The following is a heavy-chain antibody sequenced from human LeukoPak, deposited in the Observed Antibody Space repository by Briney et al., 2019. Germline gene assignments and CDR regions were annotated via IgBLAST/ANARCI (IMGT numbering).Heavy chain of an antibody. Sequence: SETLSLTCTVSGGSISSSSYYWGWIRQPPGKGLEWIGSIYYSGSTYYNPSLKSRVTISVDTSKNQFSLKLSSATAADTAVYYCARHVGYCSGGSCYSDYWGQGTLVTVSS. D-gene: IGHD2-15*01. V-gene: IGHV4-39*01. CDR3: ARHVGYCSGGSCYSDY. CDR1: GGSISSSSYY. J-gene: IGHJ4*02. CDR2: IYYSGST.